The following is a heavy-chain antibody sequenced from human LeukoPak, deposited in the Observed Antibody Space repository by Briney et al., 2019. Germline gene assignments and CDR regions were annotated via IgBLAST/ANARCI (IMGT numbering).Heavy chain of an antibody. V-gene: IGHV3-30-3*01. CDR2: ISHDGTTK. J-gene: IGHJ3*02. CDR1: GFTFSRYS. Sequence: GKSLRLSCESSGFTFSRYSMHWVRQAPGKGLEWVAVISHDGTTKYYADSVKGRFTISRDNSKNTLYLQMNSLRAEDTAVYYCATGAGSYGAFDIWGQGTMVTVSS. CDR3: ATGAGSYGAFDI. D-gene: IGHD1-26*01.